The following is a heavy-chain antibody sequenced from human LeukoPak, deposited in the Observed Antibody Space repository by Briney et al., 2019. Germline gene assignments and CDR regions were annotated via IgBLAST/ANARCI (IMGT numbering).Heavy chain of an antibody. Sequence: ASVKVSCKASGGTFSSYAISWVRQAPGQGLEWMGGIIPIFGTANYAQKFQGRVTITTDESTSTAYMELSSLRSEDTAVYYCARALGYYDSSAFPDAFDIWGQGTMVTVFS. CDR3: ARALGYYDSSAFPDAFDI. CDR1: GGTFSSYA. D-gene: IGHD3-22*01. CDR2: IIPIFGTA. V-gene: IGHV1-69*05. J-gene: IGHJ3*02.